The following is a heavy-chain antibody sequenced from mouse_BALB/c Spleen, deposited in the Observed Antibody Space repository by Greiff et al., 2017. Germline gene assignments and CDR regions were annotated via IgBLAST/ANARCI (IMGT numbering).Heavy chain of an antibody. CDR1: GFTFSSYT. CDR3: ARKGLQGFDY. D-gene: IGHD2-2*01. Sequence: EVKLVESGGGLVQPGGSLKLSCAASGFTFSSYTMSWVRQTPEKRLEWVAYISNGGGSTYYPDTVKGRFTISRDNAKNTLYLQMSSLKSEDTAMYYCARKGLQGFDYWGQGTTLTVSS. J-gene: IGHJ2*01. V-gene: IGHV5-12-2*01. CDR2: ISNGGGST.